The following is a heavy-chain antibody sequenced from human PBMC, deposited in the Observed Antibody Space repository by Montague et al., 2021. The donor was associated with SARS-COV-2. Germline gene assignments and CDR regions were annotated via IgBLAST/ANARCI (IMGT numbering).Heavy chain of an antibody. CDR3: AKGCLSYFGAAGHCCGMDF. D-gene: IGHD2-21*01. Sequence: SETLSLTCTVSGTSITSCYWNWIRHHPGRGREWIGYIFDSGSRTYSTSFKSRVTMSVDTSKNQMSLNLTSATAADTAVFGCAKGCLSYFGAAGHCCGMDFWGQGTTVTVSS. CDR2: IFDSGSR. J-gene: IGHJ6*02. CDR1: GTSITSCY. V-gene: IGHV4-59*01.